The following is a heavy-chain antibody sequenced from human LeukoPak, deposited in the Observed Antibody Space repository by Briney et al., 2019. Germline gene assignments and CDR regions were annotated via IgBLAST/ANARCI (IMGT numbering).Heavy chain of an antibody. CDR2: IFTTGDT. V-gene: IGHV4-4*07. Sequence: SETLSLTCTVSGGPTSSFYWSWIRQPAGKGLEWIGRIFTTGDTDYNPSLKSRVTMSVDTSKNQFSLKLTSVTAADTAVYYCATPFYYDSSGYYYAIAYWGQGILVTVSS. CDR3: ATPFYYDSSGYYYAIAY. J-gene: IGHJ4*02. CDR1: GGPTSSFY. D-gene: IGHD3-22*01.